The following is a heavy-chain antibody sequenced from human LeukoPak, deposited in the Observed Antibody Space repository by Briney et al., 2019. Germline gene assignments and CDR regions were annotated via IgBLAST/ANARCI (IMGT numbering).Heavy chain of an antibody. CDR2: IYYSGST. D-gene: IGHD3-9*01. Sequence: SETLSLTCTVSGGSISNYYWSWIRQPPGKGLEWIAYIYYSGSTSCNPSLKSRVTISVDTSKNQFSLKLSSVTAADTAVYYCARGDDILTGYYRSNLFDIWGQGTMVTVSS. V-gene: IGHV4-59*01. CDR3: ARGDDILTGYYRSNLFDI. J-gene: IGHJ3*02. CDR1: GGSISNYY.